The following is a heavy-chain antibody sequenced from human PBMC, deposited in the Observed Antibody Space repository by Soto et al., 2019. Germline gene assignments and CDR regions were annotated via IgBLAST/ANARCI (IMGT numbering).Heavy chain of an antibody. J-gene: IGHJ4*02. D-gene: IGHD5-12*01. V-gene: IGHV1-69*13. CDR3: AISYSGYGGSDY. CDR1: GYTFTNYY. CDR2: IIPIFGTA. Sequence: GASVTVSCRASGYTFTNYYIDWVRQDPGQGLEWMGRIIPIFGTATYAQKFQGRVTITADESTSTAYMELSSLRSEDTAVYYCAISYSGYGGSDYWGQGTLVTVSS.